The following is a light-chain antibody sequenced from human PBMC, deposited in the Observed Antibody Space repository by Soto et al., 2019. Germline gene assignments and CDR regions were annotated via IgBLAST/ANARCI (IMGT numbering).Light chain of an antibody. CDR1: SSDVGGYNY. CDR2: DVS. J-gene: IGLJ1*01. V-gene: IGLV2-14*01. Sequence: QSALTQPASVSGSPGQSITISCTGTSSDVGGYNYVSWYQQHPGKAPKLMIYDVSNRPSGVSNRFSGSKSGNTASLTISGLQAEDEADYYCSSYTSRSSITYVFGTGTKLTVL. CDR3: SSYTSRSSITYV.